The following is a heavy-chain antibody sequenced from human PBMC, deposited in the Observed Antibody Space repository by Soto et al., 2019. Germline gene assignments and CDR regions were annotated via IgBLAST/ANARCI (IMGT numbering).Heavy chain of an antibody. V-gene: IGHV3-48*01. Sequence: EVQLVESGGGLVQPGGSLRLSCATSGFILSDCAMNWVRQAPGKGLEWVSYISSSSSVIDYADSVKGRFTVSRDNARNSLYLKMNSLIAEDTAVYYCARDLSWGSNWYYYMDVWGKGTTVTVSS. J-gene: IGHJ6*03. D-gene: IGHD7-27*01. CDR3: ARDLSWGSNWYYYMDV. CDR2: ISSSSSVI. CDR1: GFILSDCA.